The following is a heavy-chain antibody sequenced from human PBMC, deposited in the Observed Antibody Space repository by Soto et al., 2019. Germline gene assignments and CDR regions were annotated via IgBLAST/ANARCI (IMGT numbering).Heavy chain of an antibody. D-gene: IGHD3-10*01. J-gene: IGHJ6*02. V-gene: IGHV3-30*03. Sequence: GGSLRLSCAASGFTFISYGMHWVRQAPGKGLEWVAVISYDGSNKYYADSVKGRFTISRDNAKNSLYLQMNSLRAEDTAVYYCAFGEEPGYYYYGMDVWGQGTTVTVSS. CDR1: GFTFISYG. CDR3: AFGEEPGYYYYGMDV. CDR2: ISYDGSNK.